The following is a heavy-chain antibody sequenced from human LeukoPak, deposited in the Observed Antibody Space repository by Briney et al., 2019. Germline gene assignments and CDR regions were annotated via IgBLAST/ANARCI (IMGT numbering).Heavy chain of an antibody. Sequence: GGSLRLSCVASGFTISSYWMTWVRQAPGKGLEWVANIKQDGSERYYVDSVKGRFTISRDNAKSSLYLQMSSLRADDTAVYYCASGPYYFGSGLAYWGQGTLVTVSS. CDR2: IKQDGSER. D-gene: IGHD3-10*01. J-gene: IGHJ4*02. V-gene: IGHV3-7*01. CDR1: GFTISSYW. CDR3: ASGPYYFGSGLAY.